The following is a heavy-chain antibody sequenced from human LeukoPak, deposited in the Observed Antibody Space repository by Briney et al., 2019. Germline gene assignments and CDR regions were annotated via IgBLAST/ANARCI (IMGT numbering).Heavy chain of an antibody. D-gene: IGHD3-9*01. Sequence: AASVTVSCTASGGTFSSYAISWVRQAPGQGLEWMGGIIPIFGTANYAQKFQGRVTITADESTSTAYMELSSLRSEDTAVYYCARDLDGSLIDCWGQGTLVTVSS. CDR3: ARDLDGSLIDC. CDR1: GGTFSSYA. CDR2: IIPIFGTA. J-gene: IGHJ4*02. V-gene: IGHV1-69*13.